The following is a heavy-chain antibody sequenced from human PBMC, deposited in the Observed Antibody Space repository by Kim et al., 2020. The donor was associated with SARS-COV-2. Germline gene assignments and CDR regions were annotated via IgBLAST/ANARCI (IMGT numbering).Heavy chain of an antibody. CDR3: ARAGRLWATYNWFDP. CDR1: GYTFTSYG. CDR2: ISAYNGNT. V-gene: IGHV1-18*01. Sequence: ASVKVSCKASGYTFTSYGISWVRQAPGQGLEWMGWISAYNGNTNYAQKLQGRVTMTTDTSTSTAYMELRSLRSDDTAVYYCARAGRLWATYNWFDPWGQGSLVTVSS. J-gene: IGHJ5*02. D-gene: IGHD5-12*01.